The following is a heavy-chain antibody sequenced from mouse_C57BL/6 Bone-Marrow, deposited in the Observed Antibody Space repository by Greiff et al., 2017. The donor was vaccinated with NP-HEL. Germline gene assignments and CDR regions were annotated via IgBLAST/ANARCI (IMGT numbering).Heavy chain of an antibody. V-gene: IGHV1-55*01. D-gene: IGHD1-1*01. CDR2: IYPGSGST. J-gene: IGHJ1*03. CDR3: ARRGVIITTVVSNWYFDV. Sequence: VQLQQPGAELVKPGASVKMSCKASGYTFTSYWITWVKQRPGQGLEWIGDIYPGSGSTNYNEKFKSKATLTVDTSSSTAYMQLSSLTSEDSAVYYCARRGVIITTVVSNWYFDVWGTGTTVTVSS. CDR1: GYTFTSYW.